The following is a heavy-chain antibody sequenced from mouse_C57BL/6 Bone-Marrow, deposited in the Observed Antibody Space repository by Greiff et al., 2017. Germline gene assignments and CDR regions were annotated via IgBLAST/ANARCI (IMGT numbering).Heavy chain of an antibody. Sequence: EVQLVESGGGLVKPGGSLKLSCAASGFTFSDYGMHWVRQAPEKGLEWVAYISSGSSTIYYVDTVKGRFTISRDNAKNTLFLQMTSLRSEDTAMYYCARKGITTVVATPYYAMDYWGQGTSVTVSS. D-gene: IGHD1-1*01. J-gene: IGHJ4*01. CDR3: ARKGITTVVATPYYAMDY. CDR2: ISSGSSTI. V-gene: IGHV5-17*01. CDR1: GFTFSDYG.